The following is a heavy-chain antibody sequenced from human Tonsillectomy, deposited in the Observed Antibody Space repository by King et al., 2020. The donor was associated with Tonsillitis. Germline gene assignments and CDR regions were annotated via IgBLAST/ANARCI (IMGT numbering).Heavy chain of an antibody. V-gene: IGHV4-39*01. D-gene: IGHD3-9*01. CDR3: ARHPAFADNY. CDR2: IYYSGRT. CDR1: GGSIDNSNYY. Sequence: QLQESGPGLVKPSETLSLTCTVSGGSIDNSNYYWGCIRQPPGKGLECSGSIYYSGRTFYNPSLKSRVTISVDTSKNQFSLRLSSVTAADTAVYYCARHPAFADNYWGQGTLVTVSS. J-gene: IGHJ4*02.